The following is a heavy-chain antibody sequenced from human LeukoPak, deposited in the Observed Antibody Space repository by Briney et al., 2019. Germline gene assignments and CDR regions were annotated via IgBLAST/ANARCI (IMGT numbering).Heavy chain of an antibody. Sequence: SVKVSCKASGGTFSSYAISWVRQAPGQGLEWMGRIIPIFGIANYAQKFQGRVTITADKSTSIAYMELSSLRSEDTAVYYCALTYYDSSGHLDYWGQGTLVTVSS. D-gene: IGHD3-22*01. J-gene: IGHJ4*02. CDR2: IIPIFGIA. V-gene: IGHV1-69*04. CDR3: ALTYYDSSGHLDY. CDR1: GGTFSSYA.